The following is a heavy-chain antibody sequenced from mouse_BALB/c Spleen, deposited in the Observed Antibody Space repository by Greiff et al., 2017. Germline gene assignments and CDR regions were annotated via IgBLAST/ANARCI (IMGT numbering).Heavy chain of an antibody. CDR3: ARVDGYYVFDY. CDR2: IDPANGNT. D-gene: IGHD2-3*01. V-gene: IGHV14-3*02. Sequence: VQLKESGAELVKPGASVKLSCTASGFNIKDTYMHWVKQRPEQGLEWIGRIDPANGNTKYDPKFQGKATITADTSSNTAYLQLSSLTSEDTAVYYCARVDGYYVFDYWGQGTTLTVSS. J-gene: IGHJ2*01. CDR1: GFNIKDTY.